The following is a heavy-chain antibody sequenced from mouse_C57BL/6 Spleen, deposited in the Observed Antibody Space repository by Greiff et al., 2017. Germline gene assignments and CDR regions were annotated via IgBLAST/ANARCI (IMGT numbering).Heavy chain of an antibody. CDR1: GYTFTDYE. Sequence: QVQLQQSGAELVRPGASVTLSCKASGYTFTDYEMHWVKQTPVHGLEWIGAIDPETGGTAYNQKFKGKAILTADKSSSTAYMELRSLTSEDSAVYYCTRRGPITTVNYYAMDYWGQGTSVTVSS. CDR3: TRRGPITTVNYYAMDY. D-gene: IGHD1-1*01. J-gene: IGHJ4*01. CDR2: IDPETGGT. V-gene: IGHV1-15*01.